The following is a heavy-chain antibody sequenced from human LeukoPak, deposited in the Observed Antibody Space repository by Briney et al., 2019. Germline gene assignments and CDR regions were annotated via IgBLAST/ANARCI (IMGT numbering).Heavy chain of an antibody. J-gene: IGHJ3*02. Sequence: SETLSLTCTVSGGSISSGSYYWSWIRQPAGKGLEWIGRIYTSGSTNYNPSLRSRVTMSVDTSKNQFSLKLTSVTAADTAVYYCARGPYYDSSKISAFDIWGQGTMVTVSS. V-gene: IGHV4-61*02. CDR2: IYTSGST. D-gene: IGHD3-22*01. CDR3: ARGPYYDSSKISAFDI. CDR1: GGSISSGSYY.